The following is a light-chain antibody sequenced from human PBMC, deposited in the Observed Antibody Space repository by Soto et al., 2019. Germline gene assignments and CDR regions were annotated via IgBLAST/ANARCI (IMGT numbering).Light chain of an antibody. CDR3: NSFTTTYTYF. CDR2: DVS. CDR1: SSDVGGFDH. V-gene: IGLV2-14*03. Sequence: QSVLTQPASVSGSPGQSITISCTGASSDVGGFDHVSWYQQHPGKVPRLLIYDVSSRPSGVSDLFSGSKSGNTASLTISGIQAEDEADYYCNSFTTTYTYFFGTGTKLTVL. J-gene: IGLJ1*01.